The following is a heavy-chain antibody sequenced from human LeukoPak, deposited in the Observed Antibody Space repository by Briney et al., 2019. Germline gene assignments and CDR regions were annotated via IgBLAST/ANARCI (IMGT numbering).Heavy chain of an antibody. CDR3: ARGKYQLLFDY. Sequence: ASVMVSCKASGYSFIGYSVHWVRQAPGQGLEWMGWINPNSGGTSSAQMFQGRVTMTRDTSISTAYMELSRLRSDDTAVYYCARGKYQLLFDYWGQGTLVTVSS. J-gene: IGHJ4*02. CDR1: GYSFIGYS. CDR2: INPNSGGT. V-gene: IGHV1-2*02. D-gene: IGHD2-2*01.